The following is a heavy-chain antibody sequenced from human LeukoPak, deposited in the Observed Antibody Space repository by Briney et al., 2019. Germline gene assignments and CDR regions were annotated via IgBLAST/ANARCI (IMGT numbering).Heavy chain of an antibody. CDR2: INPNSGGT. V-gene: IGHV1-2*02. CDR1: GYTFTAYY. CDR3: WYYYDSSNAVVNAFDI. J-gene: IGHJ3*02. D-gene: IGHD3-22*01. Sequence: ASVKDSCKASGYTFTAYYMHWVRQAPGQGLEWMGWINPNSGGTNYAQKFQGRVTMTRDTSIRTAYMELSRLRSDDTAVYYCWYYYDSSNAVVNAFDIWGKGTMVTVSS.